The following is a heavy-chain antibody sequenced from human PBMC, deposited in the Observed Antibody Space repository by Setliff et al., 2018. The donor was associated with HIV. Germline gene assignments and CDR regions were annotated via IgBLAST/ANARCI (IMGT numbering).Heavy chain of an antibody. Sequence: SETLSLTCAVSGGSIMTGDWWSWVRQSPGKRLEWIGEISHSGSTNYNPSLKSRVTISMDTSKNQFSLKLNSVTAADTAVYYCAKDRSGSYRTFDYWVPETLLVTVSS. D-gene: IGHD1-26*01. CDR1: GGSIMTGDW. V-gene: IGHV4-4*02. CDR3: AKDRSGSYRTFDY. J-gene: IGHJ4*03. CDR2: ISHSGST.